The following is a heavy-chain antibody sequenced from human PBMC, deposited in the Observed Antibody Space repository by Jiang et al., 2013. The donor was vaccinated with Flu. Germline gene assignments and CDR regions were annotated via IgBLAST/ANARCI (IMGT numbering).Heavy chain of an antibody. V-gene: IGHV1-46*01. J-gene: IGHJ5*02. CDR3: ARAYCSSTSCYEDWFDP. CDR2: INPSGGST. CDR1: GYTFTSYY. D-gene: IGHD2-2*01. Sequence: GAEVKKPGASVKVSCKASGYTFTSYYMHWVRQAPGQGLEWMGIINPSGGSTSYAQKFQGRVTMTRDTSTSTVYMELSSLRSEDTAVYYCARAYCSSTSCYEDWFDPWGQGTLVTVSS.